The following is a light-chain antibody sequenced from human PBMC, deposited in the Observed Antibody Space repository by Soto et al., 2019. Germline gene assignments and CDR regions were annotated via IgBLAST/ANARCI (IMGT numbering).Light chain of an antibody. J-gene: IGKJ5*01. Sequence: EIVLTQSPATLSLSPGERATLSCRASQSVSSYLAWYQQKPGQAPRLLISDASNRATGIPARFSGSGSGTDFTLTISSLEPEDFAVYYCQHRSEWPVSFGQGTHWRL. CDR3: QHRSEWPVS. V-gene: IGKV3-11*01. CDR1: QSVSSY. CDR2: DAS.